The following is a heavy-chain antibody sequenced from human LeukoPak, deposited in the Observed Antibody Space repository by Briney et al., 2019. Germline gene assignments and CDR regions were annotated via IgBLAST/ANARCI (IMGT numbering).Heavy chain of an antibody. V-gene: IGHV3-7*05. J-gene: IGHJ4*02. CDR1: GFTLSGHW. CDR2: IKQDGSDK. Sequence: GGSLRPSCAASGFTLSGHWMGWVRQAPGKGLEWVASIKQDGSDKYYVDSVRGRFTISRDNAKNSLYLQMSSLRAGDTAVYYCARGYMTADYWGQGSLVTVSS. CDR3: ARGYMTADY. D-gene: IGHD2-2*02.